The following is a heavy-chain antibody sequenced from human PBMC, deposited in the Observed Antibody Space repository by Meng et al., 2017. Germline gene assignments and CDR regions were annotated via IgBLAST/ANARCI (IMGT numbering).Heavy chain of an antibody. CDR2: ISWNSGRI. Sequence: SLKISCAASGFTFDDYAMHWVRQAPGKGLEWVSGISWNSGRIDYVDSVKGRFTTSRDNAKNFLYLQMNSLRAEDTAVYYCARDRLWNPGIAATGHDAFDIWGQGTMVTVSS. V-gene: IGHV3-9*01. D-gene: IGHD6-13*01. J-gene: IGHJ3*02. CDR1: GFTFDDYA. CDR3: ARDRLWNPGIAATGHDAFDI.